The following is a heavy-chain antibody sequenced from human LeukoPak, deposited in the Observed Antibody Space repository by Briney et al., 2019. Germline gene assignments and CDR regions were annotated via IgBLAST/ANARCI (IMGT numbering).Heavy chain of an antibody. CDR1: GGSISSGGYY. CDR2: IYYSGST. CDR3: ARGRGSGSYYRHRAWYYFDY. D-gene: IGHD3-10*01. V-gene: IGHV4-31*03. Sequence: SETLSLTCTVSGGSISSGGYYWSWIRQHPGKGLEWIGYIYYSGSTYYNPSLKSRVTISVDTSKNQFSLKLSSVTAADTAVYYCARGRGSGSYYRHRAWYYFDYWGQGTLVTVSS. J-gene: IGHJ4*02.